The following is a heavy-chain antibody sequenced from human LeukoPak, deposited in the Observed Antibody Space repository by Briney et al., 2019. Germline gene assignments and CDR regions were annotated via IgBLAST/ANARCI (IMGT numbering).Heavy chain of an antibody. D-gene: IGHD4-17*01. V-gene: IGHV4-61*02. CDR2: VYDSGST. Sequence: SETLSLTCTVSGGSISSDSYYWTWIRQPAGGGLEWIGRVYDSGSTNYNPSLKSRVTISEDTSKNQFSLKLSSVTAADTAVYYCARDWRYGDNNWFDPWGQGTLVTVSS. CDR3: ARDWRYGDNNWFDP. J-gene: IGHJ5*02. CDR1: GGSISSDSYY.